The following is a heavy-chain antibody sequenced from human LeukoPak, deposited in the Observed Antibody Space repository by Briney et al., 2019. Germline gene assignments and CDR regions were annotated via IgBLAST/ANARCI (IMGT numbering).Heavy chain of an antibody. J-gene: IGHJ4*02. D-gene: IGHD2-2*01. CDR2: IYTSGST. V-gene: IGHV4-4*08. Sequence: SETLSLTCTVSGGSISSYYWSWIRQPPGKGLEWIGYIYTSGSTNYNPSLKSRVTMSVDTSKNQSSLKLSSVTAADTAVYYCARGGIYCSSTSCNGYFDYWGQGTLVTVSS. CDR3: ARGGIYCSSTSCNGYFDY. CDR1: GGSISSYY.